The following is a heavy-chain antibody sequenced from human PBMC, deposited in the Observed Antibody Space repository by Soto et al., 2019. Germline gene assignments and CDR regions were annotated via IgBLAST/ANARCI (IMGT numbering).Heavy chain of an antibody. V-gene: IGHV4-31*03. Sequence: QVQLQESGPGLVKPSQTLSLTCTVSGGSISSGGYYWSWIRQHPGKGLEWIGYIYYSGSTYYNPXLKSRVTISGXXSXNXXSLKLSSVTAADTAVYYCARVPHMVRGVRWVWFDPWGQGTLVTVSS. CDR2: IYYSGST. CDR3: ARVPHMVRGVRWVWFDP. D-gene: IGHD3-10*01. CDR1: GGSISSGGYY. J-gene: IGHJ5*02.